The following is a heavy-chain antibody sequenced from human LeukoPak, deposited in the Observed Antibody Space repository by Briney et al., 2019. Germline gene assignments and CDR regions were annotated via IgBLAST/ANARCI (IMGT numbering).Heavy chain of an antibody. D-gene: IGHD6-13*01. V-gene: IGHV3-7*02. J-gene: IGHJ6*02. CDR1: GDTFSTYW. CDR3: ERVGIGIAARHNYYGMDV. Sequence: GGSLRLSCAAPGDTFSTYWMSSVRQAPGKGLEWVANIKQDGSEKYYVDSVKGRFTISRDNAKKSLYLQMNSLRAEDTGVYYCERVGIGIAARHNYYGMDVWGQGTTVTVSS. CDR2: IKQDGSEK.